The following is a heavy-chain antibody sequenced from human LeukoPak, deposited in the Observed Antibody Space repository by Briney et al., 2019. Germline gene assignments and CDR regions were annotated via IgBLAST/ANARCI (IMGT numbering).Heavy chain of an antibody. V-gene: IGHV3-23*01. CDR2: ISGSGGST. D-gene: IGHD1-26*01. J-gene: IGHJ3*02. Sequence: PGGSLRLSCAASGFTFSSYAMSWVRQAPGKGLEWVSAISGSGGSTYYADSVKGRFTISRDNSKNTLHLQMNSLRAEDTAVYYCAKMSGSYYSAFDIWGQGTMVTVSS. CDR1: GFTFSSYA. CDR3: AKMSGSYYSAFDI.